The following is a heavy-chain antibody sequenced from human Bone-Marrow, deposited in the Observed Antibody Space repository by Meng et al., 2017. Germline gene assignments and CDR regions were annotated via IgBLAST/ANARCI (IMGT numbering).Heavy chain of an antibody. CDR2: ISSSGSTI. V-gene: IGHV3-48*03. D-gene: IGHD6-19*01. CDR1: GFTFSSYE. CDR3: ARTSSGWYPKGYYYYGMDV. J-gene: IGHJ6*02. Sequence: LSPTCAASGFTFSSYEMNWVRQAPGKGLEWVSYISSSGSTIYYADSVKGRFTISRDNAKNSLYLQMNSLRAEDTAVYYCARTSSGWYPKGYYYYGMDVWGQGTTVTVSS.